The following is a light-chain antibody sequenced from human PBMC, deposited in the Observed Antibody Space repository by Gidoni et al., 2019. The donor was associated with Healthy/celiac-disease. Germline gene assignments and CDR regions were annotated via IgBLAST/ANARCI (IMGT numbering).Light chain of an antibody. CDR2: GNS. CDR1: SPNIGAVSD. Sequence: QSVLTPPPSVSGAPGQRVTISCTGSSPNIGAVSDVHWYQQLPGTAPKLLSYGNSNRPSGVPDRFSGSKSGTSASLAITGLQAEDEADYYCQSYDSSLSGYVVFGGGTKLTVL. CDR3: QSYDSSLSGYVV. J-gene: IGLJ2*01. V-gene: IGLV1-40*01.